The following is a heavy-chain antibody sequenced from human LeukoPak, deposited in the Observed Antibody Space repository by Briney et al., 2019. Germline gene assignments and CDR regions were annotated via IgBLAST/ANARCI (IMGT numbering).Heavy chain of an antibody. J-gene: IGHJ4*02. CDR2: IYYSGST. V-gene: IGHV4-61*01. CDR1: GGSVSSGSYY. D-gene: IGHD6-19*01. CDR3: ARGWGSGWYLDY. Sequence: PSETLSLTCTVSGGSVSSGSYYWSWIRQPPGKGLEWIGYIYYSGSTNYNPSLKSRVTISVDTSKNQFSLKLSSVTAADTAVYYCARGWGSGWYLDYWGQGTLVTVSS.